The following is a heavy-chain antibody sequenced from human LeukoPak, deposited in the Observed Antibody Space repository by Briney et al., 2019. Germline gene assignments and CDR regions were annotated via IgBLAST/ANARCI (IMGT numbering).Heavy chain of an antibody. D-gene: IGHD5-18*01. CDR2: INPSGGST. CDR3: ARAEVDTAMVVPLSYYYYGMDV. V-gene: IGHV1-46*01. J-gene: IGHJ6*02. Sequence: ASVKVSCKASGGTFSSYAISWVRQAPGQGLEWMGIINPSGGSTSYAQKFQGRDTMTRDTSTSTVYMELSSLRSEDTAVYYCARAEVDTAMVVPLSYYYYGMDVWGQGTTVTVSS. CDR1: GGTFSSYA.